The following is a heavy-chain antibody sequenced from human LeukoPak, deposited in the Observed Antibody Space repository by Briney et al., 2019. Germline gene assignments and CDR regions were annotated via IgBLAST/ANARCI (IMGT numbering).Heavy chain of an antibody. CDR2: INHSGST. J-gene: IGHJ4*02. D-gene: IGHD6-25*01. V-gene: IGHV4-38-2*02. CDR3: ARGTSSGRYFDY. CDR1: GYSISSGYY. Sequence: PSETLSLTCTVSGYSISSGYYWGWIRQPPGKGLEWIGEINHSGSTNYNPSLKSRVTISVDTSKNQFSLKLSSVTAADTAVYYCARGTSSGRYFDYWGQGTLVTVSS.